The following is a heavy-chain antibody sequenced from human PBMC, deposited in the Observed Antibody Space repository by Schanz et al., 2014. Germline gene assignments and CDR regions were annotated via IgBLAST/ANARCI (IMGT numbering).Heavy chain of an antibody. D-gene: IGHD3-10*01. CDR2: IYYSGST. CDR3: ARTLVNGSRKWFVP. J-gene: IGHJ5*02. CDR1: GVSIGGYY. V-gene: IGHV4-59*01. Sequence: QVQLQESGPGLVKPSETLSLTCTVSGVSIGGYYWSWIRQPPGKGLEWIGYIYYSGSTDYNPSLKSRVTMSVDTSKNQFSLKLSSVTAADTAVYYCARTLVNGSRKWFVPWGPGTQVTVSS.